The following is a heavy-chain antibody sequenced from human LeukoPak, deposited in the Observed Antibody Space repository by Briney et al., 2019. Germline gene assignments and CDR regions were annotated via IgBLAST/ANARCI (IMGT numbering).Heavy chain of an antibody. J-gene: IGHJ3*02. CDR2: IYYSGST. V-gene: IGHV4-39*07. D-gene: IGHD3-3*01. CDR1: GGSISSISYY. CDR3: ARGTGTRITIFGVVISAFDI. Sequence: SETLSLTCSVSGGSISSISYYWGWIRQPPGKGLEWIGSIYYSGSTYYNPSLKSRVSISVDTSKNEFSLKLSSVTAADTAVYYCARGTGTRITIFGVVISAFDIWGQGTMVTVSS.